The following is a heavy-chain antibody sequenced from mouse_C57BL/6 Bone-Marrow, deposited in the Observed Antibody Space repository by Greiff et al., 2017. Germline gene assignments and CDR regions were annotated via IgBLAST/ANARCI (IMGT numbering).Heavy chain of an antibody. J-gene: IGHJ2*01. Sequence: QVQLQLPGAELVKPGASVKLSCKASGYTFTSYWMHWVKQRPGQGLEWIGMINPNSGSTNYNEKFKSKATLTVDKSSSTAYMQLSSLTSEDSAVYYCASPLTTVVAFDYWGQGTTLTVSS. CDR2: INPNSGST. D-gene: IGHD1-1*01. CDR3: ASPLTTVVAFDY. V-gene: IGHV1-64*01. CDR1: GYTFTSYW.